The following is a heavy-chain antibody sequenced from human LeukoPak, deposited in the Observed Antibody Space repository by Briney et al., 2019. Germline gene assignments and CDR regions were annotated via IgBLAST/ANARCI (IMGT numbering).Heavy chain of an antibody. CDR3: AIRREGNMAWGDGMDV. J-gene: IGHJ6*02. Sequence: GGSLRLSCAASGFTFSDYYMSWIRQAPGKGLEWVSYISSSGSTIYYADSVKGRFTISRDNAKNSLYPQMNSLRAEDTAVYYCAIRREGNMAWGDGMDVWGQGTTVTVSS. D-gene: IGHD3-16*01. CDR2: ISSSGSTI. V-gene: IGHV3-11*01. CDR1: GFTFSDYY.